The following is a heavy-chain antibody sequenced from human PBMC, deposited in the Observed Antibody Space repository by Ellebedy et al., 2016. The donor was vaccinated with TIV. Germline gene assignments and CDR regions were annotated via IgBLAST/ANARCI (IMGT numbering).Heavy chain of an antibody. D-gene: IGHD1-14*01. CDR3: AFNREGHY. J-gene: IGHJ4*02. CDR1: GFTISRHW. Sequence: GESLKISCAASGFTISRHWMNWVRQVPGKGLEWVANIKQDGSEKYYVDSVRGRFTISRDNAKNSLYLQMNSLRAEDTAMYYCAFNREGHYWGQGTLVTVSS. CDR2: IKQDGSEK. V-gene: IGHV3-7*01.